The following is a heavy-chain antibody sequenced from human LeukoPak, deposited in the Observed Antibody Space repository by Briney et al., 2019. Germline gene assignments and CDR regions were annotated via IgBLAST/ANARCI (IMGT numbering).Heavy chain of an antibody. CDR1: GSTFSDHY. CDR2: IYSGGST. CDR3: ARGYGAGDWLDP. Sequence: GGSLRLSCAVSGSTFSDHYMDWVRQAPGKGLEWVSVIYSGGSTYYADSVKGRFTISRHNSKNTLYLQMNSLRAEDTAVYYCARGYGAGDWLDPWGQGTLVTVSS. V-gene: IGHV3-53*04. D-gene: IGHD1-26*01. J-gene: IGHJ5*02.